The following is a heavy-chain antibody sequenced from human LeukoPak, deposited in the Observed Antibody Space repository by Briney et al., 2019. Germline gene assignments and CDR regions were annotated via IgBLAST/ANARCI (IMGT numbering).Heavy chain of an antibody. Sequence: PSETLSLTCTVSGGSISSSSYYWGWIRQPPGKGLEWLGSIYYSGSTYYNPSLKSRVTISVDTSKNQFSLKLSSVTAADTAVYYCARGDYDYVWGSYRSDPSYYYYYYMDVWGEGTTVTVSS. V-gene: IGHV4-39*01. J-gene: IGHJ6*03. D-gene: IGHD3-16*02. CDR1: GGSISSSSYY. CDR3: ARGDYDYVWGSYRSDPSYYYYYYMDV. CDR2: IYYSGST.